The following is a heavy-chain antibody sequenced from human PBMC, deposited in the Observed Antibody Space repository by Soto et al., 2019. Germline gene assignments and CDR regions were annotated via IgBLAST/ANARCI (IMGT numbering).Heavy chain of an antibody. D-gene: IGHD3-16*01. J-gene: IGHJ4*02. V-gene: IGHV3-74*01. CDR1: GFTFSSYW. CDR2: IDEYGNTI. CDR3: TRDMGGGGGY. Sequence: EVQLVESGGGLVQPGGSLRLSCAASGFTFSSYWMHWARQVPGKGLVWVSRIDEYGNTINYADSVRGRFTISRDNAKNTLYLEMNGWRAEDRVLYYWTRDMGGGGGYWGQGTLVTVSS.